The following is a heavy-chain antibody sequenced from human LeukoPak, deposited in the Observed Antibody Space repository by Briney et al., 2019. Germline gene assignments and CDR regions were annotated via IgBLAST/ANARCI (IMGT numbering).Heavy chain of an antibody. Sequence: QAGGSLRLSCAASGFTFSNYWMGWVRQAPGKRPEWVANMNIDGSEKYYADSVEGRFSISRDNARNSVYLQMASLRVEDTAVYYCARDPVEWELLLDYWGQGTLVTVSS. CDR2: MNIDGSEK. D-gene: IGHD1-26*01. V-gene: IGHV3-7*01. J-gene: IGHJ4*02. CDR1: GFTFSNYW. CDR3: ARDPVEWELLLDY.